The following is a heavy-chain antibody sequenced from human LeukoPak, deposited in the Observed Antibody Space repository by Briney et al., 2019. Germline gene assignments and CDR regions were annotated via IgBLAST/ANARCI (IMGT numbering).Heavy chain of an antibody. Sequence: SGTLSLTCGVSGGSVTSTNWWTWVRQPPRKGLEWIGEVHLDGRTNYNPSLESRLTISVDLSENHISLKLTSVTAADTAVYYCAREGGFFRPLDYSGQGTLVTVYS. J-gene: IGHJ4*02. V-gene: IGHV4-4*02. CDR3: AREGGFFRPLDY. CDR2: VHLDGRT. CDR1: GGSVTSTNW. D-gene: IGHD3-3*01.